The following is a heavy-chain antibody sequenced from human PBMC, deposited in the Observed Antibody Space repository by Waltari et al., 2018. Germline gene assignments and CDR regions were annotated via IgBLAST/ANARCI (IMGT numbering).Heavy chain of an antibody. D-gene: IGHD6-19*01. J-gene: IGHJ4*02. CDR3: AKDPAGTYYFEY. V-gene: IGHV3-23*01. CDR1: EFTFSRNA. CDR2: ISGSGGNT. Sequence: EVQLLESGGGLVQPGGSLRLSCAASEFTFSRNAMNWVRQAPGKGLEWVSTISGSGGNTYYADSVKGRFTISRDNSKNTLYLQMNSLRAEDTAVYYCAKDPAGTYYFEYWGQGTLVTVSS.